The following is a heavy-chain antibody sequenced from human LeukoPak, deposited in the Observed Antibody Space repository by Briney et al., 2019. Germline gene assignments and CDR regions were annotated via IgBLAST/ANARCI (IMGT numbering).Heavy chain of an antibody. Sequence: ASVKVSCKTSGYTFTTYGISWVRQGPGQGLEWMGWISAYNGNTNYAQKLQGRVTMTTDTSTSTAYMELRSLRSDDTAVYYCARDSIGVAASVTFDYWGQGTLVTVSS. CDR2: ISAYNGNT. CDR3: ARDSIGVAASVTFDY. J-gene: IGHJ4*02. V-gene: IGHV1-18*01. D-gene: IGHD2-15*01. CDR1: GYTFTTYG.